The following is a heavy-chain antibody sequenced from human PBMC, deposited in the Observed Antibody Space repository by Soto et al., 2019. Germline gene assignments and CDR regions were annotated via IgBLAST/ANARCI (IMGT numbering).Heavy chain of an antibody. CDR3: AKGDAHGGNSLGFDY. D-gene: IGHD2-21*01. CDR2: ISGSGSTT. Sequence: EVQLLESGGGLVQPGDSMRLSCAASGFTFSSFAMTWVRQAPGKGLEWVSAISGSGSTTYYADSVKGRFTISRDNSRNALYLQMNSLRVEDTAVYYCAKGDAHGGNSLGFDYWGQGTLVTVSS. CDR1: GFTFSSFA. V-gene: IGHV3-23*01. J-gene: IGHJ4*02.